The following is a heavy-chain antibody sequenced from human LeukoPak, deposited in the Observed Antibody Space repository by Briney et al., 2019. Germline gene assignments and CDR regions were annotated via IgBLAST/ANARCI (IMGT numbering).Heavy chain of an antibody. V-gene: IGHV3-7*01. D-gene: IGHD1-26*01. Sequence: GGSLRPSCAASGFTFSSYWMSWVRQAPGKGLEWVANIKEDGSEKYYVDTVKGRFAISRDNAKNSLYLQMNSLRAEDTAVYYCARDQSIVGATSLGNDAFDIWGQGTMVTVSS. J-gene: IGHJ3*02. CDR2: IKEDGSEK. CDR3: ARDQSIVGATSLGNDAFDI. CDR1: GFTFSSYW.